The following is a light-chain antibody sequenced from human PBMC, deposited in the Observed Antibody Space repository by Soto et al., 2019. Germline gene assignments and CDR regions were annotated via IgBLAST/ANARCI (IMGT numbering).Light chain of an antibody. CDR2: AAS. J-gene: IGKJ4*01. Sequence: DTQLTQSPSFLSASVGDRVTIACRASQDVSRSVGWYQQKPGTAPKLLISAASTLNSGVPSRFSGSGSGTDFTLTISSLQPEDFETYYCQQLWTYPLTFGGGTKVEI. CDR1: QDVSRS. V-gene: IGKV1-9*01. CDR3: QQLWTYPLT.